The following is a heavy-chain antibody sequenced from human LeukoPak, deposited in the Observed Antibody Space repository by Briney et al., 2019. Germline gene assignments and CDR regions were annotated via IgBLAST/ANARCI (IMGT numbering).Heavy chain of an antibody. CDR2: ISHSGST. D-gene: IGHD3-22*01. Sequence: PSETLSLTCTVSGGSISSSSYYWGWIRQPPGKGLEWIGSISHSGSTYYNPSLKSRVTISVDTSKNQFSLKLSSVTAADTAVYYCARVDGGDSSGYYWSFDYWGQGTLVTVSS. CDR3: ARVDGGDSSGYYWSFDY. CDR1: GGSISSSSYY. V-gene: IGHV4-39*07. J-gene: IGHJ4*02.